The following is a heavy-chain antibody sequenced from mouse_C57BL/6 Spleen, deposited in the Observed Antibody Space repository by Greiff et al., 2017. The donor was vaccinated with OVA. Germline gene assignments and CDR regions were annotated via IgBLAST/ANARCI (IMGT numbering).Heavy chain of an antibody. Sequence: EVHLVESGGGLVQPKGSLKLSCAASGFSFNTYAMNWVRQAPGKGLEWVARIRSKSNNYATYYADSVKDRFTISRDDSESMLYLQMNNLKTEDTAMYYCVRHPTGVGFDYWGQGTTLTVSS. V-gene: IGHV10-1*01. J-gene: IGHJ2*01. CDR3: VRHPTGVGFDY. CDR2: IRSKSNNYAT. CDR1: GFSFNTYA. D-gene: IGHD4-1*02.